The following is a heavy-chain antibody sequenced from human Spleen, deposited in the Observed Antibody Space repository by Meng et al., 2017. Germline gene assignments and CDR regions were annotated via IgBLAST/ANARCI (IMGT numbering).Heavy chain of an antibody. CDR3: ARCIATLGTIDECDY. D-gene: IGHD6-6*01. V-gene: IGHV3-64*01. J-gene: IGHJ4*02. Sequence: GESLKISCAASGFTFSSYAMQWVRQAPGKGLEYVSAISGTGGTTYYANSVKDRFTIFRDNSKSTLYLQMGSLRAEDMAVYYCARCIATLGTIDECDYWGQGTLVTVSS. CDR2: ISGTGGTT. CDR1: GFTFSSYA.